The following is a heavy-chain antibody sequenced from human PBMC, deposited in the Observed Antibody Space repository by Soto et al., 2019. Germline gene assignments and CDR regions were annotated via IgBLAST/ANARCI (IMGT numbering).Heavy chain of an antibody. CDR1: GFTFSSYA. CDR2: ISSSGVST. CDR3: VKDRWVDY. Sequence: VGPLRLSCSVSGFTFSSYAMHWVRQAPGKGLEYVSSISSSGVSTYYADSVKGRFTISRDNSKNTLYLQMSSLRAEDTAVYYCVKDRWVDYWGQGIQVTVSS. D-gene: IGHD3-16*01. J-gene: IGHJ4*02. V-gene: IGHV3-64D*06.